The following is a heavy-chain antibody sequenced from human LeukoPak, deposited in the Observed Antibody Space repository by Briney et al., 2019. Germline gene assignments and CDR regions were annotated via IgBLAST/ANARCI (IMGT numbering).Heavy chain of an antibody. J-gene: IGHJ4*02. CDR1: GIRCRKYA. Sequence: SLIMFCRASGIRCRKYAMHWVRQDTGKGLEWVAVISYDGSDKYYSDSVKGRFTISRDNSKSTLYLQMNSLRTEDTAVYFCAKVFGAGVLGYFDYWGQGTLVTGSS. CDR2: ISYDGSDK. D-gene: IGHD3-10*01. CDR3: AKVFGAGVLGYFDY. V-gene: IGHV3-30*18.